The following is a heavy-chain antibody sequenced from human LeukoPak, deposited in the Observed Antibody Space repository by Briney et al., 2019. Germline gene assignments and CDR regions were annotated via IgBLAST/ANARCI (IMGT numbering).Heavy chain of an antibody. CDR1: GYTLTDYY. CDR3: ARVGYCESSGYYEY. D-gene: IGHD3-22*01. Sequence: ASVKVSCKASGYTLTDYYMHWVRQAPGQGLEWMGRINPNSGGTNYAQKFQGRVTMTRDTSISTVYMELSRLRSDDTAVYYCARVGYCESSGYYEYRGQGTLVTVSS. J-gene: IGHJ4*02. CDR2: INPNSGGT. V-gene: IGHV1-2*06.